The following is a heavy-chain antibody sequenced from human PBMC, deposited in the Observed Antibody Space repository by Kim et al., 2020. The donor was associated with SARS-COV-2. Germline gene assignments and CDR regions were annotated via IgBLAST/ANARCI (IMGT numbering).Heavy chain of an antibody. CDR3: ARGCGLYDYVCGSYRCYRAFDD. V-gene: IGHV3-11*05. CDR2: ISSSSSYS. CDR1: GFTFSDYY. D-gene: IGHD3-16*02. J-gene: IGHJ4*02. Sequence: GGSLRLSCAASGFTFSDYYMSWIRQAPGKGLEWVSYISSSSSYSNYADSVRGRFTISSDNAKNSLYLQMNILRAEDTAVYYCARGCGLYDYVCGSYRCYRAFDDWGQGTLVTVSS.